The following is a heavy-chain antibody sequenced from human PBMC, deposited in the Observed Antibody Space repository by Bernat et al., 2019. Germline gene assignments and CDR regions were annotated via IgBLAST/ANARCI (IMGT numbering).Heavy chain of an antibody. CDR3: ASREDNSGYRRTRVLDY. D-gene: IGHD5-12*01. CDR2: IIPILGIA. J-gene: IGHJ4*02. Sequence: VRLVQSRAAVLQPDSSVKFSCLASKGTFSSYTISWVRQAPGQGLEWMGRIIPILGIANYAQNFQGRFTITADKSTSTDYMELSSRRSEDTAVDYCASREDNSGYRRTRVLDYWGQG. CDR1: KGTFSSYT. V-gene: IGHV1-69*02.